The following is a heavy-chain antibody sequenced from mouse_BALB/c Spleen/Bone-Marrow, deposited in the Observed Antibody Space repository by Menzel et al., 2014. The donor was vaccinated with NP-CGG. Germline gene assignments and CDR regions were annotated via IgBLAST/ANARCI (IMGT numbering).Heavy chain of an antibody. D-gene: IGHD3-2*02. CDR2: IDPENGDT. Sequence: EVKLQESGAELVRSGASVKLSCTASGFNIKDYYMHWVKQRPEQGLEWIGWIDPENGDTEYAPKFQGKATMTADTSSNPALPPLSSLDSEDTSGYFRKGWGYVDYWGQGTPLTGSS. V-gene: IGHV14-4*02. CDR1: GFNIKDYY. J-gene: IGHJ2*01. CDR3: KGWGYVDY.